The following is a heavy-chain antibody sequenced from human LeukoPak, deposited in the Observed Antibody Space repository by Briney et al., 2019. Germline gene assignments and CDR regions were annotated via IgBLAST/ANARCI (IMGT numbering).Heavy chain of an antibody. CDR1: SGSLGSYY. D-gene: IGHD6-6*01. CDR2: IFMSGST. J-gene: IGHJ4*02. CDR3: AREYSSSSAKALDC. V-gene: IGHV4-4*07. Sequence: SETLSLTCTVSSGSLGSYYRTWLRQPAGKGLEWVGHIFMSGSTDYNPSLKSRVTMSVDTSKNQFSLKLNSVTAADTAFYYCAREYSSSSAKALDCWGQGTLVTVSS.